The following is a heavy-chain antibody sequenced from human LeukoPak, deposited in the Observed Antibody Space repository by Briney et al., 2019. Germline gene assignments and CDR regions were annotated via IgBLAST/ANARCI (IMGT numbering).Heavy chain of an antibody. J-gene: IGHJ4*02. D-gene: IGHD6-19*01. CDR1: GGSISSSSYY. CDR2: IYYSGST. V-gene: IGHV4-39*07. CDR3: ARAIIAVAGIDY. Sequence: SETLSLTCTVSGGSISSSSYYWGWIRQPPGKGLEWIGSIYYSGSTYYNPSLKSRVTISVDTSKNQFSLKLSSVTAADTAVYYCARAIIAVAGIDYWGQGTLVTVSS.